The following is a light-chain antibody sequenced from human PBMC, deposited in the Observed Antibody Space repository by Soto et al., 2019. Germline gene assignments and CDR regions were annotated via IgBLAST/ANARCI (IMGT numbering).Light chain of an antibody. CDR1: QGIRED. Sequence: DIQMTQSPSSLSAYVGDRVTITCRASQGIREDLVWYQQNPGKAPKRLIYAASTLQSGVPSRFSGSGSETEFTLTITSLQPEDFATYYCLQNNTYPRTFGQGTKVEIK. V-gene: IGKV1-17*01. CDR2: AAS. CDR3: LQNNTYPRT. J-gene: IGKJ1*01.